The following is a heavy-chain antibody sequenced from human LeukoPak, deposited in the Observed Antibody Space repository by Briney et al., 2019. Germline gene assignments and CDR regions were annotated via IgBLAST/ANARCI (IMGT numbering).Heavy chain of an antibody. V-gene: IGHV2-5*02. CDR2: IYWDDDQ. D-gene: IGHD3-16*01. CDR3: AHNGRIGGYHFDD. CDR1: GFSLTTPGVG. J-gene: IGHJ4*02. Sequence: GPTLVNPTPTLTLTCTSSGFSLTTPGVGEGWIRQPPGKALEWLALIYWDDDQRYSPSLKSRLTITKDPSKNQVVLTMTNMDPVDTAVYYCAHNGRIGGYHFDDWSQGNLVTVSS.